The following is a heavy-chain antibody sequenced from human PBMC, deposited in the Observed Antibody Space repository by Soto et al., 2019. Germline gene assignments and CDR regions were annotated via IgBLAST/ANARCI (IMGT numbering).Heavy chain of an antibody. CDR1: GYSFITYW. CDR3: AKQGPNGSFDY. V-gene: IGHV5-51*01. D-gene: IGHD2-8*01. J-gene: IGHJ4*02. Sequence: SLKISCKVSGYSFITYWIGWVRQMPGKGLEWMGIINPGDSDTRYSPSFQGQVTLSVDKSISTAYLQWSSLEASDTAIYYCAKQGPNGSFDYWGQGTLVTVSS. CDR2: INPGDSDT.